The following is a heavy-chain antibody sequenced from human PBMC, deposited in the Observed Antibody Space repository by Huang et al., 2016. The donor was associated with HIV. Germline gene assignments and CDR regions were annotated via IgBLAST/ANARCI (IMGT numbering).Heavy chain of an antibody. V-gene: IGHV3-7*01. CDR1: GFTFSNYW. CDR2: IKQDGSEK. CDR3: ARDYVWGSYRPTYWYFDF. J-gene: IGHJ2*01. D-gene: IGHD3-16*02. Sequence: DVQLVESGGGLVQPGGSLRLSCAASGFTFSNYWMSWVRQAPGKGLEWVANIKQDGSEKNYVESVKGRLTISRDNAKNVLYLQMNSLRAEDTAVYYCARDYVWGSYRPTYWYFDFWGRGTLVTVSS.